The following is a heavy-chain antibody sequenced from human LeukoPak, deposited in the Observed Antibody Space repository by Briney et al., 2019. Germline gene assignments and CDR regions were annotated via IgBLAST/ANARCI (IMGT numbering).Heavy chain of an antibody. CDR1: GFTFDNYN. J-gene: IGHJ4*02. V-gene: IGHV3-48*01. CDR3: ARVWGYSGYDLDY. Sequence: GGSLRLSCAASGFTFDNYNMNWVRQAPGKWLEWISYISLSGSPIYYADSVKGRFTISRDNSKNTLYLQMNSLRAEDTAVYYCARVWGYSGYDLDYWGQGTLVTVSS. D-gene: IGHD5-12*01. CDR2: ISLSGSPI.